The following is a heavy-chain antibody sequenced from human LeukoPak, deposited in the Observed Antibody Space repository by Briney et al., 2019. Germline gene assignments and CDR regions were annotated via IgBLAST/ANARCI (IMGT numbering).Heavy chain of an antibody. Sequence: GGSLRLSCAASGFTFTNYAMHWVRQTPGKGLEWGALISSDGSKNIYADPVKGRFTVSRDNSKNTLYLQMNSLRAEDTAVYYCVKGLVQTTMSYSVDYWGQGALVTVSS. CDR2: ISSDGSKN. J-gene: IGHJ4*02. CDR1: GFTFTNYA. D-gene: IGHD1-1*01. V-gene: IGHV3-30*18. CDR3: VKGLVQTTMSYSVDY.